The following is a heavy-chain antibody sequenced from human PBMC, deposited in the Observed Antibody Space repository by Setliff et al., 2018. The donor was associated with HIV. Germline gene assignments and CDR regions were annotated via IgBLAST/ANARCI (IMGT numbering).Heavy chain of an antibody. CDR3: ATWRGVGATA. V-gene: IGHV4-39*07. J-gene: IGHJ4*02. CDR1: GDSISSGSYY. CDR2: INHRGST. Sequence: SETLSLTCTVSGDSISSGSYYWSWIRQSPGKGLEWIGEINHRGSTNYNPSFKSRVTISPDTSKNQFSLKMNSVTAADTAVYYCATWRGVGATAWGQGTLVTVSS. D-gene: IGHD1-26*01.